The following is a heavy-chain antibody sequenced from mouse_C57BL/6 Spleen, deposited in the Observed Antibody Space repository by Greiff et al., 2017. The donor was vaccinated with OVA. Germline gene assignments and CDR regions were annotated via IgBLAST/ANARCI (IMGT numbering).Heavy chain of an antibody. CDR2: INPGSGGT. CDR3: ARVCDKGSNCPAVAGDEAMAY. D-gene: IGHD6-1*01. V-gene: IGHV1-54*01. J-gene: IGHJ4*01. CDR1: GYAFTNYL. Sequence: VQLQQSGAELVRPGTSVKVSCKASGYAFTNYLIEWVKQRPGQGLEWIGVINPGSGGTNYNEKFKGKATLTADKSSSTAYMQISSLTSEDTAVYFCARVCDKGSNCPAVAGDEAMAYWGQGTSVTVSA.